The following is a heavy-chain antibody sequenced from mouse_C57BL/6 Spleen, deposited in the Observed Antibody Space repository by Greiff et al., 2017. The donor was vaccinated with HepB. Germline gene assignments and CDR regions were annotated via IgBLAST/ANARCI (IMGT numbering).Heavy chain of an antibody. CDR3: ARKNDDGSSWFAY. CDR2: INPNNGGT. J-gene: IGHJ3*01. D-gene: IGHD1-1*01. V-gene: IGHV1-18*01. Sequence: EVQLQQSGPELVKPGASVKIPCKASGYTFTDYNMDWVKQSPGKSLEWIGDINPNNGGTIYNQKFKGKATLTVDKSSSTAYMELRSLTSDDTAVYYCARKNDDGSSWFAYWGQGTLVTVSA. CDR1: GYTFTDYN.